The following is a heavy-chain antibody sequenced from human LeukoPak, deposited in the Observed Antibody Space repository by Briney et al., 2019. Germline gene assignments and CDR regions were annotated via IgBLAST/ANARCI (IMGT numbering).Heavy chain of an antibody. CDR1: GGSVSSGGHY. V-gene: IGHV4-61*08. CDR2: MHNSGTP. Sequence: SETLSLTCTVSGGSVSSGGHYWSWIRQPPGKGLEWLGYMHNSGTPNYNPSLKSRVTMSADTSKNQFSLNLSSVTAADTAVYYCVRVPAAGTGLDTWGQGILVSVSS. D-gene: IGHD6-13*01. CDR3: VRVPAAGTGLDT. J-gene: IGHJ5*02.